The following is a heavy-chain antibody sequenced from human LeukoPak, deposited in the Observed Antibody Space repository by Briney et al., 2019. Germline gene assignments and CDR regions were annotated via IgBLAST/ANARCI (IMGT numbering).Heavy chain of an antibody. D-gene: IGHD3-22*01. V-gene: IGHV4-34*01. J-gene: IGHJ4*02. CDR1: GESLSGYY. CDR2: INHSGST. CDR3: ARRRGRGYYDSSGSYPDY. Sequence: SETLSLTCAVYGESLSGYYWSWLRQPPGKGLEWIGEINHSGSTNYNPSLRSRVTMSLDTSKNQFSLNLNSVTAADTAVYYCARRRGRGYYDSSGSYPDYWGQGTLVTVSS.